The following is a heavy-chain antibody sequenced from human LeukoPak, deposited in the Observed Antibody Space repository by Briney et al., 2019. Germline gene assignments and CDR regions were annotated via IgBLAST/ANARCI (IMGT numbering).Heavy chain of an antibody. CDR1: GGSISSYY. CDR3: ARNGGRGYGGKYGYVWFDP. V-gene: IGHV4-59*08. D-gene: IGHD4-23*01. Sequence: SETLSLTCTVSGGSISSYYWSWIRQPPGKGLEWIGYIYYSGSTNYNPSLKSRVTISVDTSKNQFSLKLSSVTAADTAVYYCARNGGRGYGGKYGYVWFDPWGQGTLVTVSS. J-gene: IGHJ5*02. CDR2: IYYSGST.